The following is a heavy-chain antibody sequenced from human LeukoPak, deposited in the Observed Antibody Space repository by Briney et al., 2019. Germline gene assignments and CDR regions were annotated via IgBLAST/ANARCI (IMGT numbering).Heavy chain of an antibody. CDR3: AKDKGMGRGVEKKKDIVVVPAAIGPLYYFDY. CDR2: IWYDGSNK. Sequence: PGRSLRLSCAASGFTFSSYGMHWFRQAPGKGLEWVAVIWYDGSNKYYTDSVKGRFTISRDNSKNTLYLQMNSLRAEDTAIYYCAKDKGMGRGVEKKKDIVVVPAAIGPLYYFDYWGQGTLVTVSS. D-gene: IGHD2-2*02. CDR1: GFTFSSYG. V-gene: IGHV3-33*06. J-gene: IGHJ4*02.